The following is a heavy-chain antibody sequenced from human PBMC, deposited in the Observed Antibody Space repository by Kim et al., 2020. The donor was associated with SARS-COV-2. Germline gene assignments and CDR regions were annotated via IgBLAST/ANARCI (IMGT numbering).Heavy chain of an antibody. V-gene: IGHV3-30*18. CDR1: GFTFSSYG. D-gene: IGHD3-22*01. Sequence: GGSLRLSCAASGFTFSSYGMHWVRQAPGKGLEWVAVISYDGSNKHYADSVKGRFTISRDNSKNTLYLQMNSLRAEDTAVYYCAKDRPTFSITMIADYWGQGTLVTVSS. J-gene: IGHJ4*02. CDR2: ISYDGSNK. CDR3: AKDRPTFSITMIADY.